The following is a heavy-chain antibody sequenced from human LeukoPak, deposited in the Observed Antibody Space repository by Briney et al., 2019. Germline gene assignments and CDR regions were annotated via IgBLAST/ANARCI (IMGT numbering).Heavy chain of an antibody. V-gene: IGHV4-61*05. D-gene: IGHD1-14*01. J-gene: IGHJ4*02. CDR2: IYYSGST. CDR3: ARGGATKLINTFDF. Sequence: SETLSLTCSVSGDSISTSSYYWGWIRQPPGKGLEWIGYIYYSGSTNYNPSLKRRVTLSVDTSKNQFSLKLNSVTAADTAVYYCARGGATKLINTFDFWGQGNLVTVSS. CDR1: GDSISTSSYY.